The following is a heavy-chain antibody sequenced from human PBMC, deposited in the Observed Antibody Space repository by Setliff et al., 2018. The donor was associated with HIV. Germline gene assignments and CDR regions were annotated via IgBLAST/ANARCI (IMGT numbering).Heavy chain of an antibody. V-gene: IGHV1-69*05. D-gene: IGHD1-7*01. CDR2: IIPIFGTA. J-gene: IGHJ4*02. CDR3: ARPPSYNWNFLPYFDY. Sequence: SVKVSCKASGGTFSSYAISWVRQAPGQGLEWMGGIIPIFGTANYAQKFQGRVTITTDESTSTAYMELSSLRSEDTAVYYCARPPSYNWNFLPYFDYWGQGTLVTVS. CDR1: GGTFSSYA.